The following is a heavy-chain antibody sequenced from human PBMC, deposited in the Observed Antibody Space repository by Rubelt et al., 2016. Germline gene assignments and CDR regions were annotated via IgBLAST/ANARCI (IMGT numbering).Heavy chain of an antibody. J-gene: IGHJ4*02. CDR2: INDSGST. CDR3: ARGGETAVAGTYTYYFDH. CDR1: GGSISSSSYY. D-gene: IGHD6-13*01. V-gene: IGHV4-39*07. Sequence: QLQLQESGPGLVKPSETLSLTCTVSGGSISSSSYYWSWIRQPPGKGLEWIGEINDSGSTNYNPSLKSRVTISVDKSKKQFVLKGGSVTAADTAVYYRARGGETAVAGTYTYYFDHWGQGTLVTVSS.